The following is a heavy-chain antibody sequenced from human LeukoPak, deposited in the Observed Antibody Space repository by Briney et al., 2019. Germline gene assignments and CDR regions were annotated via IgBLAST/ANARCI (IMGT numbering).Heavy chain of an antibody. CDR1: GGSISSYY. Sequence: NPSETLSLTCTVSGGSISSYYWSWIRQPPGKGLEWIGYIYYSGSTNYNPSLKSRVTISVDTSKNQFSLKLSSVTAADTAVYYCARGSYGGNWGYWGQGTLVTVSS. CDR2: IYYSGST. CDR3: ARGSYGGNWGY. J-gene: IGHJ4*02. V-gene: IGHV4-59*01. D-gene: IGHD4-23*01.